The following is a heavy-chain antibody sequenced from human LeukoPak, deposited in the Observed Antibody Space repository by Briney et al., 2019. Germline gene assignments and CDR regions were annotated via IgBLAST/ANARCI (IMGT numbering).Heavy chain of an antibody. Sequence: SVKVSCKASGGTFSSYAISWVRQAPGQGLEWMGGIIPIFGTANYAQKFQGRVTITADESTSTAYMELSSLRSEGTAVYYCARDIVVVPAAIVPWGFDPWGQGTLVTVSS. V-gene: IGHV1-69*13. D-gene: IGHD2-2*01. CDR1: GGTFSSYA. J-gene: IGHJ5*02. CDR2: IIPIFGTA. CDR3: ARDIVVVPAAIVPWGFDP.